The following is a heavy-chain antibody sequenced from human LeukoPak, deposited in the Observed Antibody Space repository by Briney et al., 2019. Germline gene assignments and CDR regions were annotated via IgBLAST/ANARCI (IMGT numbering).Heavy chain of an antibody. CDR3: ARDHSSSWFPHAFDI. J-gene: IGHJ3*02. Sequence: GGSLRLSCAASGFTFSSYWMSWVRQAPGKGLEWVANIKQDGSEKYYVDSVEGRFTISRDNAKNSLCLQMNSLRAEDTAVYYCARDHSSSWFPHAFDIWGQGTMVTVSS. CDR2: IKQDGSEK. CDR1: GFTFSSYW. D-gene: IGHD6-13*01. V-gene: IGHV3-7*05.